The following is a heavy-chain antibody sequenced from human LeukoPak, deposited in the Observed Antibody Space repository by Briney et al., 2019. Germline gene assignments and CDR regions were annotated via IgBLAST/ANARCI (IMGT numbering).Heavy chain of an antibody. V-gene: IGHV3-23*01. CDR3: AKDNPYDSSGLVSLGYDY. CDR1: GFTFSSYA. J-gene: IGHJ4*02. D-gene: IGHD3-22*01. Sequence: GGSLRLSCAASGFTFSSYAMSWVRQAPGKGLEWVSAISGSGGSTYYADSVKGRFTISRDNSKNTLYLQMNSLRAEDTAVYYCAKDNPYDSSGLVSLGYDYWGQGTLVTVSS. CDR2: ISGSGGST.